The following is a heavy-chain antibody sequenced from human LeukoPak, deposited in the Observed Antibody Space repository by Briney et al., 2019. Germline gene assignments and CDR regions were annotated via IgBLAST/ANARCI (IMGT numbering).Heavy chain of an antibody. V-gene: IGHV3-23*01. CDR3: AKVAVPAQYYFDY. CDR1: GFTFNSYA. CDR2: ISGSGDST. Sequence: PGGSLRLSCAASGFTFNSYAMSWVRQAPGKGLEWVSGISGSGDSTYYAASVEGRFTISRDYSRNTLDLQINSLRAEDTAVYYCAKVAVPAQYYFDYWGQGTLVTVSS. J-gene: IGHJ4*02.